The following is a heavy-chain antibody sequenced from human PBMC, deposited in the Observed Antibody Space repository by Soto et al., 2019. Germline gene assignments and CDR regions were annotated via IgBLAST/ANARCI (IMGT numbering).Heavy chain of an antibody. J-gene: IGHJ5*02. CDR2: IKSKTDGATT. Sequence: QLAESGGGLVKPGGSLRLSCVASGFTITNAWMSWVRQAPGKGLEWVGRIKSKTDGATTNYAAPVKGRFTISRDDSKNMLYLQMNRLKTEDTAVYYCTTELELRYWFDPWGQGTLVTVSS. CDR1: GFTITNAW. D-gene: IGHD1-7*01. V-gene: IGHV3-15*01. CDR3: TTELELRYWFDP.